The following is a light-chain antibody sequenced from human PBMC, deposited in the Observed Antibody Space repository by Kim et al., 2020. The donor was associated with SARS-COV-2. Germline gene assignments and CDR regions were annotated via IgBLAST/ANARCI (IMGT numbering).Light chain of an antibody. J-gene: IGKJ3*01. CDR3: QQYDNLPFT. CDR1: QDISNY. CDR2: DAA. V-gene: IGKV1-33*01. Sequence: ASVGDRVTITCQASQDISNYLNWHQQKSGKAPKLLIFDAASLETGVPSRFSGSGSGTDFTFTISNLQPEDIATYYCQQYDNLPFTFGPGTKVDIK.